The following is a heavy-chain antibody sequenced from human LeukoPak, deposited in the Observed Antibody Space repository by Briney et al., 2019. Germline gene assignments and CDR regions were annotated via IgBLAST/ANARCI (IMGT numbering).Heavy chain of an antibody. CDR1: GFTFSSYA. V-gene: IGHV3-23*01. D-gene: IGHD4-11*01. CDR2: ISGSGGST. Sequence: GGSLRLSCAASGFTFSSYAMSWVRQAPGKGLEWVSAISGSGGSTYYADSVKGRCTISRDNSKNTPYLQMNSLRAEDTAVYYCAKDPGPRSRATVTTGLPYYFDYWGQGTLVTVSS. CDR3: AKDPGPRSRATVTTGLPYYFDY. J-gene: IGHJ4*02.